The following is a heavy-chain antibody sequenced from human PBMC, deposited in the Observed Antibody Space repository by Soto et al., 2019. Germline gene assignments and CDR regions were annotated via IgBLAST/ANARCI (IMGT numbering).Heavy chain of an antibody. D-gene: IGHD1-26*01. CDR1: GFTFSDYG. CDR2: NGNNK. V-gene: IGHV3-30*03. Sequence: ESGGGVVPPGRSLRLSCAASGFTFSDYGMHWVRQAPGKGLEWVAINGNNKYSADSVKGRFTISRDNSKSTLYLQMNTLRPEDTAVYYCARDPVRWELLYPDYWGQGTLVTVSS. J-gene: IGHJ4*02. CDR3: ARDPVRWELLYPDY.